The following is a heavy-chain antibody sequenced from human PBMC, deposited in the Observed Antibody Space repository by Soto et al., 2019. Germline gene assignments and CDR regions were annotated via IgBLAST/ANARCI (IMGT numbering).Heavy chain of an antibody. CDR1: GVTFSSYA. CDR2: ISGSGGST. V-gene: IGHV3-23*01. Sequence: GGSLRLSCAASGVTFSSYAMSWVRQAPGKGLEWVSAISGSGGSTYYADSVKGRFTISRDNSKNTLYLQMNSLRAEDTAVYYCAKDWGGTTVTTFRWFDPWGQGTLVTVSS. D-gene: IGHD4-4*01. J-gene: IGHJ5*02. CDR3: AKDWGGTTVTTFRWFDP.